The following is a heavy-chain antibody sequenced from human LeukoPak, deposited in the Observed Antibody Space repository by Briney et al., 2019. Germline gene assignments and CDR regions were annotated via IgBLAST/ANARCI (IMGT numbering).Heavy chain of an antibody. CDR3: ARAGGAAFDP. D-gene: IGHD1-26*01. CDR1: GASITNFY. CDR2: LYTSGNT. J-gene: IGHJ5*02. V-gene: IGHV4-4*07. Sequence: AETLSLTCTVSGASITNFYWSWIRQPAGKGLEWIGHLYTSGNTRSNPSLKSRVTLSGDTSKNQFSLTLTSVTAADTPTYYCARAGGAAFDPWGQGTLVTVSS.